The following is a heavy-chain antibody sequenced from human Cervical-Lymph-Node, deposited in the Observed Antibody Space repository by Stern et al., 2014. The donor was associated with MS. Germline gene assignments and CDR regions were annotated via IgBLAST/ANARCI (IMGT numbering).Heavy chain of an antibody. V-gene: IGHV1-69*01. Sequence: VQLVESGAEVKKPGSSGKVSCKASGGILSSYTVNWVRQAPGQGLEWMGGITIFYGTTNYAQKFQGRVTISADESTNTAYMELSSLRSEDTAVYYCARGLDDSSGYYPDWGQGTLVTVSS. CDR2: ITIFYGTT. CDR3: ARGLDDSSGYYPD. J-gene: IGHJ4*02. CDR1: GGILSSYT. D-gene: IGHD3-22*01.